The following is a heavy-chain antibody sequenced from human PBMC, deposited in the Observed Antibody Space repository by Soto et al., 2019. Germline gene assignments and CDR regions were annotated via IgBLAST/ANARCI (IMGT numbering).Heavy chain of an antibody. V-gene: IGHV3-9*01. CDR2: ISWNSGSV. D-gene: IGHD3-22*01. J-gene: IGHJ4*02. CDR1: GFTFDDYA. CDR3: AKDLTNYDSSGHYFDF. Sequence: PGGSLRLSCAASGFTFDDYAMHWVRQAPGKGLEWVSGISWNSGSVGYADSVKGRFTISRDNAKNSLYLQMNSLRAGDTAFYYCAKDLTNYDSSGHYFDFWGQGTLVTVSS.